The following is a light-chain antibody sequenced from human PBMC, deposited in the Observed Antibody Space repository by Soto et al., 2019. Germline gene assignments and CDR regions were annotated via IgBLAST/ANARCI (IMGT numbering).Light chain of an antibody. CDR1: TSNIGSNT. Sequence: QAVVTQPPSASGTPGQKVTISCSGNTSNIGSNTVNWYQQFPGTAPKFLIFSTTQRPSGVPARFSGSKSGTSASLAISGLRSEDEADYYCGGWDDSLSGPVFGGGTKLTVL. V-gene: IGLV1-44*01. J-gene: IGLJ2*01. CDR2: STT. CDR3: GGWDDSLSGPV.